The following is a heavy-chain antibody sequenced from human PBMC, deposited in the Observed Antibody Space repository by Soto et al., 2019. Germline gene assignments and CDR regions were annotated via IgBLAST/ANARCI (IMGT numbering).Heavy chain of an antibody. CDR2: ISNDGSKR. V-gene: IGHV3-30-3*01. J-gene: IGHJ4*02. CDR1: GFSFSTYA. CDR3: ARSIAVAGLDY. D-gene: IGHD6-19*01. Sequence: SLRRSCATSGFSFSTYAIHWVRQAPGKGLDWVAVISNDGSKRYYAQSVKGRFTISRDNSNNTVDLQMNSLRAEDTALYYCARSIAVAGLDYWGPGTLVTVSS.